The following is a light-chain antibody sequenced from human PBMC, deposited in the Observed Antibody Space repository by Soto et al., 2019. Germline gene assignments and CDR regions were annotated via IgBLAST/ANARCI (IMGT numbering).Light chain of an antibody. CDR2: AAS. J-gene: IGKJ4*02. Sequence: DIQLTQSPSSLSASVGDRVTVTCRASQVISNYLACYQQKPGKVPELLIFAASTLHSGVPSRFSGSGSVTHFTLSISSLQTEDVATYYCQQCDSAPLTFGGGTKVDIK. V-gene: IGKV1-27*01. CDR3: QQCDSAPLT. CDR1: QVISNY.